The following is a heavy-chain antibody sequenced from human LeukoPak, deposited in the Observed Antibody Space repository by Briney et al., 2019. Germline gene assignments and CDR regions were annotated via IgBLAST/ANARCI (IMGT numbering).Heavy chain of an antibody. Sequence: GGSLSLSCAASGFTFSSYWMSWVRQAPGKGLEWVANIKQDGSEKYYVDSVKGRFSISRDNAKNSLYLQMNSLRAEDTAVYYCARVGRRSSSFYFDYWGQGTLVTVSS. D-gene: IGHD6-6*01. CDR2: IKQDGSEK. V-gene: IGHV3-7*01. CDR1: GFTFSSYW. CDR3: ARVGRRSSSFYFDY. J-gene: IGHJ4*02.